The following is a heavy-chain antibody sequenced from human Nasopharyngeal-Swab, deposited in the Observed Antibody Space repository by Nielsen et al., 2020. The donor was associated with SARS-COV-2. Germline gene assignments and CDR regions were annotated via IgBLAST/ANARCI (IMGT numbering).Heavy chain of an antibody. CDR2: INHSGST. CDR3: ARGFHPRHYYDSSGSSLDY. Sequence: SETLSLTCAVYGGSFSGYYWSWILQPPGKGLEWIGEINHSGSTNYNPSLKSRVTISVDTSKNQFSLKLSSVTAADTAVYYCARGFHPRHYYDSSGSSLDYWGQGTLVTVSS. D-gene: IGHD3-22*01. J-gene: IGHJ4*02. V-gene: IGHV4-34*01. CDR1: GGSFSGYY.